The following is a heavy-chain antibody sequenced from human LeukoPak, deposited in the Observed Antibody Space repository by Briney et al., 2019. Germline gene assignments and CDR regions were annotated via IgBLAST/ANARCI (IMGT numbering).Heavy chain of an antibody. V-gene: IGHV4-59*08. J-gene: IGHJ6*02. D-gene: IGHD1-26*01. CDR3: ARHMLVGATHYCYYYGMDV. Sequence: PSETLSLTCTVSGGSISSYYWSWIRQPPGKGLEWIGYIYYSGSTNYNPSLKSRVTISVDTSKNQFSLKLSSVTAADTAVYYCARHMLVGATHYCYYYGMDVWGQGTTVTVSS. CDR1: GGSISSYY. CDR2: IYYSGST.